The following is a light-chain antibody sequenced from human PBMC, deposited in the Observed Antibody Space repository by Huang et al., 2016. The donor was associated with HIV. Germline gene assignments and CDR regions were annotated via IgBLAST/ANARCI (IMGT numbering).Light chain of an antibody. CDR2: GAS. CDR1: QTINNN. V-gene: IGKV3-15*01. Sequence: EIVMTQSPATLSVSPGERATLSCRASQTINNNLAWYQQKPGQAPRLLISGASTRATGIPARFSGSGSGTEFTLTISSLQSEDFAVYYCQQYNTWPPYTFGQGTKLE. J-gene: IGKJ2*01. CDR3: QQYNTWPPYT.